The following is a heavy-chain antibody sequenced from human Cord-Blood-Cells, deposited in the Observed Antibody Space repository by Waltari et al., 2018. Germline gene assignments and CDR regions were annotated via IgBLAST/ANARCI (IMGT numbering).Heavy chain of an antibody. V-gene: IGHV4-34*01. D-gene: IGHD6-13*01. CDR1: GGSFSGYY. CDR3: ARGRGSSSWYSY. Sequence: QVQLQQWGAGLLKPSETLSLTCAVYGGSFSGYYWRWTRQPPGKGLEWIGEINHSGSTNYNPSLKSRVTISVDTSKNQFSLKLSSVTAADTAVYYCARGRGSSSWYSYWGQGTLVTVSS. CDR2: INHSGST. J-gene: IGHJ4*02.